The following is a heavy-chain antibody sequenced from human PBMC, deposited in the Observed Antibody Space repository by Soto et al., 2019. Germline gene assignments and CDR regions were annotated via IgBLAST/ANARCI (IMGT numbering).Heavy chain of an antibody. CDR2: ISAYNGNT. D-gene: IGHD3-3*01. J-gene: IGHJ5*02. CDR1: GCTFTSYG. Sequence: ASVKVSCKASGCTFTSYGISWVRQAPGQGLEWMGWISAYNGNTNYAQKLQGRVTMTTDTSTSTAYMELRSLRSDDTAVYYCASVWRRSVAFDPWGQGTLVTVSS. CDR3: ASVWRRSVAFDP. V-gene: IGHV1-18*01.